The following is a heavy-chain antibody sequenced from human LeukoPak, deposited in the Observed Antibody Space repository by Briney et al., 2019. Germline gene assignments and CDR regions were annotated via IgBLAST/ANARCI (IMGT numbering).Heavy chain of an antibody. Sequence: GRSLRLSCAASGFTFMSYAMHWVRQAPGKGLEWVAVISYDGSNKYYAEPVKGRFTISRDNSKNTLYLQINSLRAEDTAAYYCARSVVTQAVWLDYWGQGTLVTVSS. CDR2: ISYDGSNK. CDR3: ARSVVTQAVWLDY. CDR1: GFTFMSYA. J-gene: IGHJ4*02. V-gene: IGHV3-30-3*01. D-gene: IGHD3-22*01.